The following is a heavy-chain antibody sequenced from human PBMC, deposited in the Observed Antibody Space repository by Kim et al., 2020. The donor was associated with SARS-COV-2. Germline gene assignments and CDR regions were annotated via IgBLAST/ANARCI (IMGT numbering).Heavy chain of an antibody. CDR2: INAGGVST. J-gene: IGHJ5*02. V-gene: IGHV3-23*01. CDR3: AKDFGRMIVAPTA. Sequence: GGSLRLSCAASGFTFSNYAMSWVRQAPGKGLDWVSGINAGGVSTFYADSVKGRFTIPRDNSRSTLYLEMNGLRAEDTAVHYCAKDFGRMIVAPTAWGQGALVSVSS. D-gene: IGHD3-22*01. CDR1: GFTFSNYA.